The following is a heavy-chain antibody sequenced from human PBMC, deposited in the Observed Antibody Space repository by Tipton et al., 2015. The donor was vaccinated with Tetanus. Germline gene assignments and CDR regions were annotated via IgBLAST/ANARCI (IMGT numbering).Heavy chain of an antibody. J-gene: IGHJ4*02. D-gene: IGHD3-10*01. V-gene: IGHV1-8*01. CDR3: ARGGLGSGRYLRSYYFDY. CDR1: GYTFTNYD. Sequence: QSGAEVKKPGASVKVSCKASGYTFTNYDINWVRQAPGQGLEWMGWMSPNSGNTGYAQKFQDRVTLTSDTSISTAYMELSGWRSEDTAVSYGARGGLGSGRYLRSYYFDYWGQRALVTVSS. CDR2: MSPNSGNT.